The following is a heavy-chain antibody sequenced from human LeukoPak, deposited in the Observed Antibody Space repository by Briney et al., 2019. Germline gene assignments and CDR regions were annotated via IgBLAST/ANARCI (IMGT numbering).Heavy chain of an antibody. CDR3: ARGRSIPDY. Sequence: SETLSLTCTVSGYSLSSGYYWGWIRQPPGKGLEWIGSIYHSGSTYYNPSLKSRVTISVDTSKNQFSLKMNSLTAADTAVYYCARGRSIPDYWGQGTLVTVSS. CDR1: GYSLSSGYY. D-gene: IGHD2-2*02. J-gene: IGHJ4*02. V-gene: IGHV4-38-2*02. CDR2: IYHSGST.